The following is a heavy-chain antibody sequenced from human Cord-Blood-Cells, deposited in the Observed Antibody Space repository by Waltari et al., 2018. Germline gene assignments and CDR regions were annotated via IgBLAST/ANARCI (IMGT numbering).Heavy chain of an antibody. CDR3: ARPYSSSPVDAFDI. V-gene: IGHV1-69*01. Sequence: QVQLVQSGAEVKKPGPSVKVSCKASGGTFSSYAISRVRQAPGQGLEWMGGIIPIFGTANYAQKFQGRVTITADESSSTAYMELSSLRSEDTAVYYCARPYSSSPVDAFDIWGQGTMVTVSS. CDR2: IIPIFGTA. D-gene: IGHD6-6*01. J-gene: IGHJ3*02. CDR1: GGTFSSYA.